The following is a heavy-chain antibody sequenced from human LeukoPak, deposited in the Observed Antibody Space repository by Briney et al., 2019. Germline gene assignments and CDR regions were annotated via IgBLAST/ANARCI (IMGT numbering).Heavy chain of an antibody. Sequence: SETLSLTCTVSGGSISSYYWSWIRQPPGKGLEWIGYIYYSGSTNYNPSLKSRVTISVDTSKNQFSLKLSSVTAADTAVYYCARQGTDYYDSSGYYYAWGQGTLVTVSS. CDR1: GGSISSYY. J-gene: IGHJ4*02. V-gene: IGHV4-59*08. CDR2: IYYSGST. CDR3: ARQGTDYYDSSGYYYA. D-gene: IGHD3-22*01.